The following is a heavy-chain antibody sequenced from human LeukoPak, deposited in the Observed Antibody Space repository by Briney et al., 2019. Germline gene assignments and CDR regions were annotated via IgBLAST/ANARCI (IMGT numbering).Heavy chain of an antibody. V-gene: IGHV4-38-2*02. J-gene: IGHJ4*02. Sequence: SETLSLTCTVSGYSISSGYYWGWIRQPPGKGLEGTGSIYHSGSTYYNPSLKSRVTISVDTSKNEFSLKLSSVTDADTAVYYCAKTRKTIRYCSGGSCQPDDYFDYWGQGTLVTVSS. D-gene: IGHD2-15*01. CDR1: GYSISSGYY. CDR2: IYHSGST. CDR3: AKTRKTIRYCSGGSCQPDDYFDY.